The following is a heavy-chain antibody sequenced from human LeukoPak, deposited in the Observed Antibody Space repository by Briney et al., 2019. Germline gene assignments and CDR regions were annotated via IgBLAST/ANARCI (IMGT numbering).Heavy chain of an antibody. Sequence: GGCLRLSCAASGFTFSMYLMHWVRQAPGKGLVWVSRIKSEGSSTIYSDSVKGRFTISRDNAKNSLYLQMNSLRAEDTALYYCARGGTGEYYGMDVWGQGTTVTVSS. D-gene: IGHD2-8*02. CDR3: ARGGTGEYYGMDV. CDR1: GFTFSMYL. CDR2: IKSEGSST. V-gene: IGHV3-74*01. J-gene: IGHJ6*02.